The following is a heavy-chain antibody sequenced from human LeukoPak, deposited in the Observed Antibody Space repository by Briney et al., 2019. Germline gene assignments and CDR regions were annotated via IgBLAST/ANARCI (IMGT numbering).Heavy chain of an antibody. CDR2: ISSSGSTI. CDR1: GFTFSSYE. J-gene: IGHJ4*02. CDR3: ARDGGFGELFFEY. Sequence: GGSLRLSCAASGFTFSSYEMNWVRQAPGKGLEWVSYISSSGSTIYYADSVKGRFTISRDNAKNSLYLQMNSLRAEDTAVYYCARDGGFGELFFEYWGQGTLVTVSS. D-gene: IGHD3-10*01. V-gene: IGHV3-48*03.